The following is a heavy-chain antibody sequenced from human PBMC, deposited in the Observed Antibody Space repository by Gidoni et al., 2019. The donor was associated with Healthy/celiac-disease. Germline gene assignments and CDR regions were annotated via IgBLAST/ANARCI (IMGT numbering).Heavy chain of an antibody. J-gene: IGHJ4*02. Sequence: EVQPLESGGGLLPPGGSLRLACAASGSAFTSCAMSLVRQAPGKGLEWVSASSGSGGSTDYADSVKGRFTTSRDNAKNTLYLQMNSLRAEDTAVYDCAKKPFTTYGVVYYFDYWGQGTLVTVSS. CDR2: SSGSGGST. V-gene: IGHV3-23*01. D-gene: IGHD4-17*01. CDR1: GSAFTSCA. CDR3: AKKPFTTYGVVYYFDY.